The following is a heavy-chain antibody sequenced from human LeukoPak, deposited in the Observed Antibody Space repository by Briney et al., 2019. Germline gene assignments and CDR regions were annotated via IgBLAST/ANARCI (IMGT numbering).Heavy chain of an antibody. CDR3: ATPSYITMVRGVISLDY. V-gene: IGHV1-24*01. CDR1: GYTLTELS. CDR2: FDPEDGDT. Sequence: WASVKVSCKVSGYTLTELSMHWVRQAPGKGLEWMGGFDPEDGDTIYAQKFQGRVTMTEDTSTDTAYMELSSLRSEDTAVYYCATPSYITMVRGVISLDYWGQGTLVTVSS. J-gene: IGHJ4*02. D-gene: IGHD3-10*01.